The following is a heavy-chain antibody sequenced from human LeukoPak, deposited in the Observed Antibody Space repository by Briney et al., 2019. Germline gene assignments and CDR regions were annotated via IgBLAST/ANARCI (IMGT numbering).Heavy chain of an antibody. CDR2: ISAYNGNT. CDR1: GYTFTSYG. Sequence: ASVKVSCKASGYTFTSYGISWVRQAPGQGLEWMGWISAYNGNTNYAQKLQGRVTMTTDTSTSTAYMELRSLRSDDTAVYYCARDGIEWMAKFDIDYWGQGTLVTVSS. J-gene: IGHJ4*02. CDR3: ARDGIEWMAKFDIDY. V-gene: IGHV1-18*01. D-gene: IGHD3-9*01.